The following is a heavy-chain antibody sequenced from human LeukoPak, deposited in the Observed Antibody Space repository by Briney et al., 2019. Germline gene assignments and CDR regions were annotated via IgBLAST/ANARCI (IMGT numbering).Heavy chain of an antibody. CDR1: GYTFTGYY. CDR2: INPNSGGT. CDR3: ARGPYNYYDSSGYYFGY. V-gene: IGHV1-2*02. J-gene: IGHJ4*02. Sequence: ASVKVSCKASGYTFTGYYMHWVRQAPGQGLEWMGWINPNSGGTNYAQKFQGRVTMTRDTSISTAYMELSRLKSDDTAVYYCARGPYNYYDSSGYYFGYWGQGTLVTVSS. D-gene: IGHD3-22*01.